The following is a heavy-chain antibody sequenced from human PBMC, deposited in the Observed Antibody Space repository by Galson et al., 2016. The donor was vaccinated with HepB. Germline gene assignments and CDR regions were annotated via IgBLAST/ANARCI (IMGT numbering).Heavy chain of an antibody. D-gene: IGHD6-19*01. CDR1: GFTFSRFW. CDR2: IKEDGSKS. CDR3: ARYGDEAGWNFHQ. J-gene: IGHJ1*01. Sequence: SLRLSCAASGFTFSRFWMNWVRQAPGKGLEWVASIKEDGSKSFYADSVKGRFTISRDNVENSLSLLMNSLRAEDTAVYYCARYGDEAGWNFHQWGQGTLVTVSS. V-gene: IGHV3-7*03.